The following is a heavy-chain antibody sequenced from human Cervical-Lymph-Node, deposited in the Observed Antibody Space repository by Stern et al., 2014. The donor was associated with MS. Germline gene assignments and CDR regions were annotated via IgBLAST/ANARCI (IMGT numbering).Heavy chain of an antibody. Sequence: EVQLVESGAELKKPGESLKISCKTSGYNFINYWIAWVRQASGKGLEWIGIIYPGESDIRSSPSFQGHVTISVDKSITTAYLQWKSLKASDSAVYYCARWSVACDSWGRGALITVSS. CDR3: ARWSVACDS. D-gene: IGHD2-21*01. CDR2: IYPGESDI. CDR1: GYNFINYW. V-gene: IGHV5-51*03. J-gene: IGHJ4*02.